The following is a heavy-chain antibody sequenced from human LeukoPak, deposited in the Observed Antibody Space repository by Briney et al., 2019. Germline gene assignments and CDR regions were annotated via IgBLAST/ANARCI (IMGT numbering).Heavy chain of an antibody. J-gene: IGHJ6*03. CDR1: GGTFSSYS. D-gene: IGHD3-10*01. CDR2: IMPLFNTA. CDR3: ARDPGSYLYYYMDV. V-gene: IGHV1-69*05. Sequence: GASVKVSCKASGGTFSSYSITWVRQAPGQGLEWMGGIMPLFNTANYAQQFQGRVTITTDESTSTAYMELSSLRFEDTAMYYCARDPGSYLYYYMDVWGKGTTVTVSS.